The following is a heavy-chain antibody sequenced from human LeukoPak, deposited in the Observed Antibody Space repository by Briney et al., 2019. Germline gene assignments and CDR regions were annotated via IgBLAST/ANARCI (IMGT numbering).Heavy chain of an antibody. J-gene: IGHJ4*02. CDR3: AKDRPLYGGSGSYYFDY. Sequence: PGGSLRLSCAASGFTFSSYWMSWVRQAPGKGLEWVANIKQDGSEKYYVDSVKGRFTISRDNAKNSLYLQMNSLRAEDTAVYYCAKDRPLYGGSGSYYFDYWGQGTLVTVSS. D-gene: IGHD3-10*01. V-gene: IGHV3-7*01. CDR2: IKQDGSEK. CDR1: GFTFSSYW.